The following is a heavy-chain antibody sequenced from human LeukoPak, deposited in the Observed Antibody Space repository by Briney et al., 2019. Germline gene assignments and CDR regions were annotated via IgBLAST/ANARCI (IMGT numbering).Heavy chain of an antibody. CDR3: ARDFVWFGIDY. Sequence: GGSLRLSCAASGFTFSTYWMTWVRLAPGKGLEWVANIKQDGSEKNYVDSVKGRFTISRDNAKNSLYLQMNGLRAEDTAVYYCARDFVWFGIDYWGQGTLVTVSS. D-gene: IGHD3-10*01. J-gene: IGHJ4*02. CDR1: GFTFSTYW. V-gene: IGHV3-7*01. CDR2: IKQDGSEK.